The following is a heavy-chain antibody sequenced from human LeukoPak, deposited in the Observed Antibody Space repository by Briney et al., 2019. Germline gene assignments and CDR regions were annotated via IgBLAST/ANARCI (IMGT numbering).Heavy chain of an antibody. Sequence: GGSLRLSCVASGFTFSSYAMSWVRQAPEKGLEWVSVISGSGGTTHDADSVKGRFTISRDNSKNTLYLQMNSLRAEDTAVYYCAKDRYASGTYYISVWGQGTLVTVSS. CDR3: AKDRYASGTYYISV. D-gene: IGHD3-10*01. J-gene: IGHJ1*01. CDR2: ISGSGGTT. CDR1: GFTFSSYA. V-gene: IGHV3-23*01.